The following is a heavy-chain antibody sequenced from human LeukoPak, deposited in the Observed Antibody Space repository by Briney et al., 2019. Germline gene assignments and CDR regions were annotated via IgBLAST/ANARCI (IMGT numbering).Heavy chain of an antibody. CDR2: IYYSGST. J-gene: IGHJ4*02. V-gene: IGHV4-59*01. Sequence: SETLSLTCTVSGGSISSYYWSCIRHPPRKRLEWSGYIYYSGSTNYNPSLKSRVTISVDTAKNQFSLKLSSVTAADTAVYYCARERNLPTYYYDSSGEYYFDYWGQGTLVTVSS. CDR1: GGSISSYY. D-gene: IGHD3-22*01. CDR3: ARERNLPTYYYDSSGEYYFDY.